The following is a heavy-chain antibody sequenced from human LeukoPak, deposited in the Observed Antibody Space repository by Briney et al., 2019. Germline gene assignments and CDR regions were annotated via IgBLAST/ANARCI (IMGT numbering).Heavy chain of an antibody. V-gene: IGHV1-69*01. CDR2: IIPTFGTA. Sequence: ASVKVSCKASGGTFISYAISWVRQAPGQGLEWMGGIIPTFGTANYAQKFQGRVTITADESTSTAYMELSSLRSEDTAVYYCARDDGVSYDSSGYYLDAFDIWGQGTMVTVSS. CDR3: ARDDGVSYDSSGYYLDAFDI. CDR1: GGTFISYA. D-gene: IGHD3-22*01. J-gene: IGHJ3*02.